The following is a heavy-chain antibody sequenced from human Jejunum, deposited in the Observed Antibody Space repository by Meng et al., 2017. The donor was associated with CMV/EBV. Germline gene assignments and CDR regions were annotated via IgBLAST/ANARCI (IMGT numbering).Heavy chain of an antibody. J-gene: IGHJ4*02. CDR3: ARGGHYDLWSGYYPLDY. CDR2: IYYTGST. Sequence: GSISSYYWSWLRQPPGKGLEWIGCIYYTGSTNYNPSLKSRVTISVDTSTNQFSLKLSSVTAADTAVYYCARGGHYDLWSGYYPLDYWGQGTLVTVSS. CDR1: GSISSYY. D-gene: IGHD3-3*01. V-gene: IGHV4-59*01.